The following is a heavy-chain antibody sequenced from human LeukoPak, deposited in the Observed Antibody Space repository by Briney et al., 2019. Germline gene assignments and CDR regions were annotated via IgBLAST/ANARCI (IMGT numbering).Heavy chain of an antibody. CDR3: ARSTVNDYDSTSYYSWFDP. CDR1: GFIFSNYG. CDR2: IRYDGSDK. Sequence: GGSLRLSCAASGFIFSNYGMHWVRQAPGEGLEWVAFIRYDGSDKYYVDSVKGRFTISRDNSKNTLYLQMNSLRAEDTAVYYCARSTVNDYDSTSYYSWFDPWGQGTLVTVSS. J-gene: IGHJ5*02. V-gene: IGHV3-30*02. D-gene: IGHD3-22*01.